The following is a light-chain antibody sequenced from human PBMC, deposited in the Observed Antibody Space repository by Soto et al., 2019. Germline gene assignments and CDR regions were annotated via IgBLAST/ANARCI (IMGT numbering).Light chain of an antibody. V-gene: IGLV2-8*01. J-gene: IGLJ1*01. CDR2: EVN. Sequence: QSALTQPPSASGSPGQSVAISCTGTSSDVGGYNYVSWYQHHPGKAPKLMIYEVNKRPSGVPDRFSGSKSGNTASLNVSGLQAEDEADYYCSSYAGNNFYVFGTGTKVTVL. CDR3: SSYAGNNFYV. CDR1: SSDVGGYNY.